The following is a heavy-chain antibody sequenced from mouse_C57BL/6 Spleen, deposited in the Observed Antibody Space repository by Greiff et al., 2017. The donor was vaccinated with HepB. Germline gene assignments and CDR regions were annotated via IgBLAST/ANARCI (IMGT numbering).Heavy chain of an antibody. CDR3: ARALYDGYYHWYYDV. D-gene: IGHD2-3*01. V-gene: IGHV1-64*01. J-gene: IGHJ1*03. Sequence: QVQLQQPGAELVKPGASVKLSCKASGYTFTSYWMHWVKQRPGQGLEWIGMIHPNSGSTNYNEKFKSKATLTVDKSSSTAYMQLSSLTSEDSAVYYYARALYDGYYHWYYDVWGTGTTVTVAS. CDR1: GYTFTSYW. CDR2: IHPNSGST.